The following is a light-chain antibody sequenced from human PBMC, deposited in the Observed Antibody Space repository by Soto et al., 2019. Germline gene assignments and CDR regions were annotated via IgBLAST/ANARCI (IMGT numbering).Light chain of an antibody. Sequence: EIVLTQSPATLSLSPGERATLSCRASQSISSYLAWYQQKPGQAPRLLIYDASNMATGIPARFSGSGSGTEFTLTISSLGHEDFSVYYCQQRSNLPLTFGPGTKVDIK. CDR1: QSISSY. V-gene: IGKV3-11*01. CDR2: DAS. J-gene: IGKJ3*01. CDR3: QQRSNLPLT.